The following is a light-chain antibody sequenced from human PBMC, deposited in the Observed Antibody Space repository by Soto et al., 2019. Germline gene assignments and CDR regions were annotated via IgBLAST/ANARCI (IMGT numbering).Light chain of an antibody. Sequence: QSALTQPPSASGSPGQSVTISCTGTSSDVGGYNYVSRYQQHPGKAPKLIIYEVYKRPSGVPDRFSGSKSGNTAALTVSGLQAEDEADYYCSSYVGTNSYVFGTGTKLTVL. V-gene: IGLV2-8*01. CDR2: EVY. J-gene: IGLJ1*01. CDR3: SSYVGTNSYV. CDR1: SSDVGGYNY.